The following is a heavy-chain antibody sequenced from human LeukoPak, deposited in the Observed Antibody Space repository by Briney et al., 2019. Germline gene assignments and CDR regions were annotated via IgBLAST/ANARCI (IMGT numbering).Heavy chain of an antibody. D-gene: IGHD3-22*01. J-gene: IGHJ4*02. V-gene: IGHV3-30*18. Sequence: GGSLRLSCAASGFTFSSYGIHWVRQAPGKGLEWVAVISYDGSNKYYADSVKDRFTISRDNSKNTLYLQMNSLRAEDTAVYYCAKSGDSTGFWDFDYWGQGTLVTVSS. CDR3: AKSGDSTGFWDFDY. CDR1: GFTFSSYG. CDR2: ISYDGSNK.